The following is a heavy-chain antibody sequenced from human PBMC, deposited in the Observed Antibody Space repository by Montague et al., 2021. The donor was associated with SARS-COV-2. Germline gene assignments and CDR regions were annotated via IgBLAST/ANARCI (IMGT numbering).Heavy chain of an antibody. CDR3: ARAYGDYILLFSYYYGMDD. J-gene: IGHJ6*02. V-gene: IGHV4-39*07. CDR1: GGSISSSSYY. D-gene: IGHD4-17*01. CDR2: IYYSGST. Sequence: SETLSLTCTVSGGSISSSSYYWGWIRQPPGKGLEWIGSIYYSGSTYYNPSLKSRVTISVDTSKNQFSLKLSSVAAADTAVYYCARAYGDYILLFSYYYGMDDWGQGTTVSVSS.